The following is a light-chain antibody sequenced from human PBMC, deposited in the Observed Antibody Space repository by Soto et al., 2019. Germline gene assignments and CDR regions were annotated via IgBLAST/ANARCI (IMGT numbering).Light chain of an antibody. V-gene: IGKV1-27*01. CDR2: SAS. Sequence: DIQMTQSPSSLSASVGDRVTITCRASQAISNFLAWYQQKPGKGPELLIYSASTLQSGVPSRFSGSGSGTDFTLTISSLQPEDVATYFCQQLNSYPITFGQGTRLEIK. CDR3: QQLNSYPIT. CDR1: QAISNF. J-gene: IGKJ5*01.